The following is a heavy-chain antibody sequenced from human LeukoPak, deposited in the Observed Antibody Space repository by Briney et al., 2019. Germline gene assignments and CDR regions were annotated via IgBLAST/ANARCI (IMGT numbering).Heavy chain of an antibody. CDR2: IWYDGSNK. CDR3: AKTPVYSSPDAFDI. CDR1: GFTFSNYG. V-gene: IGHV3-33*06. Sequence: GRSLRLSCAASGFTFSNYGMHWVRQAPGKGLEWVAVIWYDGSNKYYAGSVKGRFTISRDNSKNTLYLQMNSLRAEDTAVYYCAKTPVYSSPDAFDIWGQGTMVTVSS. J-gene: IGHJ3*02. D-gene: IGHD5-18*01.